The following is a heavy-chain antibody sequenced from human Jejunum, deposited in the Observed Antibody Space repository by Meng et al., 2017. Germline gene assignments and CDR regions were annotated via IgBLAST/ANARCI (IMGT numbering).Heavy chain of an antibody. CDR2: INTDNGVT. CDR1: GDTFIGYY. D-gene: IGHD5-24*01. CDR3: ARGGRDDYNVPHY. J-gene: IGHJ4*02. V-gene: IGHV1-2*06. Sequence: LVQSCAEVKKHGDSVKVSCKTSGDTFIGYYMHWVRQAHGQGLEWMGRINTDNGVTNSAQRFQGRVTMTRDTSITTAYMELNRLTSGDTAFYYCARGGRDDYNVPHYWGQGTLVTVSS.